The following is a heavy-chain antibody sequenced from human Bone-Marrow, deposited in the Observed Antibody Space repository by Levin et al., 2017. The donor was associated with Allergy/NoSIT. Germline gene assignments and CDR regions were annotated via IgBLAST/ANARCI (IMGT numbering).Heavy chain of an antibody. CDR2: LTDTAGST. D-gene: IGHD2-15*01. Sequence: GGSLRLSCAASGFTFSDYVMGWVRQAPGKGLEWVSTLTDTAGSTYFADSVRGRFTISRDNSKNTLFLQMDSLRAEDTAVYSCANLRGGWPYYFESWGQGTLVTVSS. J-gene: IGHJ4*02. CDR1: GFTFSDYV. CDR3: ANLRGGWPYYFES. V-gene: IGHV3-23*01.